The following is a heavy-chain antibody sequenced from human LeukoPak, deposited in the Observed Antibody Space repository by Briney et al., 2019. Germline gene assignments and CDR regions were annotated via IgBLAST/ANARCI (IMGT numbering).Heavy chain of an antibody. D-gene: IGHD3-16*01. Sequence: GASVKVSCKASGGTFSSYAISWVRQAPGQGLEWMGGIIPIFGTANYAQKFQGRVTITADESTSTAYMELSSLRSEDTAVYYGARDYAPDYYYYYMDVWGKGTTVTVSS. CDR1: GGTFSSYA. CDR3: ARDYAPDYYYYYMDV. V-gene: IGHV1-69*13. J-gene: IGHJ6*03. CDR2: IIPIFGTA.